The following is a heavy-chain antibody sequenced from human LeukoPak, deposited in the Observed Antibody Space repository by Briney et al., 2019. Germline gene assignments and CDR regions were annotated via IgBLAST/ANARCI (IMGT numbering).Heavy chain of an antibody. V-gene: IGHV4-34*01. D-gene: IGHD5-12*01. CDR1: GGSFSGYY. CDR2: INHSGST. Sequence: PSETLSLTCAVYGGSFSGYYWSWIRQPPGKGLEWIGEINHSGSTNFNPSLKSRVTISVDTSKNQFPLKLSSVTAADTAVYYCARAYSGYDVDYWGQGTLVTVSS. CDR3: ARAYSGYDVDY. J-gene: IGHJ4*02.